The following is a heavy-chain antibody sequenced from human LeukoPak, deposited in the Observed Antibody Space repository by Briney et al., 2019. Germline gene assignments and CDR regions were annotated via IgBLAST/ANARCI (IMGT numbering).Heavy chain of an antibody. V-gene: IGHV1-18*01. Sequence: ASVKLSCKASGYTFTSYGISWVRQAPGQGLEWMGWISAYNGNTNYAQKLQGRVTMTTDTSTSTAYMELRSLRSDDTAVYYCARDRQWLVRNAFDIWGQGTMVTVSS. CDR3: ARDRQWLVRNAFDI. CDR2: ISAYNGNT. D-gene: IGHD6-19*01. J-gene: IGHJ3*02. CDR1: GYTFTSYG.